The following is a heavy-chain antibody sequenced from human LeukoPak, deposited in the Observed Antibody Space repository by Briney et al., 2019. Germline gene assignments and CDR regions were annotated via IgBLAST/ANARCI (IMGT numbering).Heavy chain of an antibody. Sequence: SETLSLTCTVSGGSISSSSYYWGWIRQPPGKGLEWIGEINHSGSTNYNPSLKSRVTISVDTSKNQFSLKLSSVTAADTAVYYCARRRHYDFWSGYYRDNWFDPWGQGTLVTVSS. D-gene: IGHD3-3*01. J-gene: IGHJ5*02. CDR1: GGSISSSSYY. CDR2: INHSGST. V-gene: IGHV4-39*07. CDR3: ARRRHYDFWSGYYRDNWFDP.